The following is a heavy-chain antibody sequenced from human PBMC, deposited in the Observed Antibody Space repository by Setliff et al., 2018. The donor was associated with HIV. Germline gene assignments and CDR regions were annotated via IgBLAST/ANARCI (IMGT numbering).Heavy chain of an antibody. Sequence: SETLSLTCGVSGGSLSGSYWSWIRQSPEKGLEWIGEVNHSGSTNYHPSLKSRVAISVDTYKNQFFLKLSSVAAAETAVYYCARDVSGSPFDYWGQGTLVTVSS. CDR3: ARDVSGSPFDY. V-gene: IGHV4-34*01. CDR1: GGSLSGSY. CDR2: VNHSGST. J-gene: IGHJ4*02. D-gene: IGHD1-26*01.